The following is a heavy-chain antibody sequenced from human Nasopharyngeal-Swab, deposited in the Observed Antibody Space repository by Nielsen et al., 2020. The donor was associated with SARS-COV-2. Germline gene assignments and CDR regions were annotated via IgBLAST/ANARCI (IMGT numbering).Heavy chain of an antibody. J-gene: IGHJ4*02. Sequence: SETLSLTCTVSGGSVSSGSDYWSWIRQPPGRGLEWIGYIYYSGSTTYSPSLRSRVTMSVDRSKDQFSLKLSSVTAADTAVYYCARATYYYGPGSYYIAAHIDYWGQGTLVTVSS. CDR3: ARATYYYGPGSYYIAAHIDY. D-gene: IGHD3-10*01. CDR2: IYYSGST. CDR1: GGSVSSGSDY. V-gene: IGHV4-61*01.